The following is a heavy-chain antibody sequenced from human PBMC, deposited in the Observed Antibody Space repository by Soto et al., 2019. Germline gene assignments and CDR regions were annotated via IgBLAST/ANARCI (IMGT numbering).Heavy chain of an antibody. D-gene: IGHD5-18*01. CDR2: LNHSGST. CDR3: ARVKGYSYGRYGMDV. CDR1: GGSFSGYY. J-gene: IGHJ6*02. Sequence: SQTLSLTCAVYGGSFSGYYWSWIRQPPGKGLEWIGELNHSGSTNYNPSLKSRVTISVDTSKNQFSLKLSSVTAADTAVYYCARVKGYSYGRYGMDVWGQGTTVTVSS. V-gene: IGHV4-34*01.